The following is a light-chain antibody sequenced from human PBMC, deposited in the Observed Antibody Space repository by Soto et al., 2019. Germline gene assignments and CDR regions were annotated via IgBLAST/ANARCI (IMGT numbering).Light chain of an antibody. CDR3: QQRADWPPALT. V-gene: IGKV3-11*01. CDR1: QGVSNL. J-gene: IGKJ4*01. CDR2: DAS. Sequence: EIVLTQSPDTLSLSPGDRATLSCRASQGVSNLLAWYQQRPGQALRLLIYDASKRATGVPARFSGSGSGTDFTLTISSLEPEDFAVYYCQQRADWPPALTFGGGTKVDI.